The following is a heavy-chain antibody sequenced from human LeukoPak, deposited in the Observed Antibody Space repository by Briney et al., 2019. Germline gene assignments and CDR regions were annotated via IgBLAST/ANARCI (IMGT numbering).Heavy chain of an antibody. CDR2: IYSSGST. J-gene: IGHJ4*02. CDR3: ASEWEQYYFDY. CDR1: GGSISSSNYY. V-gene: IGHV4-39*07. Sequence: SETLSLTCTVSGGSISSSNYYWGWIRQPPGKGLEWIASIYSSGSTYYMPSLKGRVTISIDTSKNQFSLKLSSVTAADTAVYYCASEWEQYYFDYWGQGTLVTVSS. D-gene: IGHD1-26*01.